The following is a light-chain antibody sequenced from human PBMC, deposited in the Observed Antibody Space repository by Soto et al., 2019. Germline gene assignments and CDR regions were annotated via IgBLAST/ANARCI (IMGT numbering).Light chain of an antibody. V-gene: IGLV2-8*01. J-gene: IGLJ3*02. CDR1: STDVGAYNY. CDR2: EVT. Sequence: QSVLTQPPSASGSPGQSVTISCTGTSTDVGAYNYVSWYQQHPGKAPKLMIYEVTKRPSGVPDRFSGSKSGNTASLTVSGLQAEDEADYYCGSHAGNSNLVFGGGTQLTVL. CDR3: GSHAGNSNLV.